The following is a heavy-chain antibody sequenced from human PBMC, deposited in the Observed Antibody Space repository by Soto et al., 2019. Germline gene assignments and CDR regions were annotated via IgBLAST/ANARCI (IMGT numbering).Heavy chain of an antibody. J-gene: IGHJ6*03. CDR2: INHSGST. Sequence: SETLSLTCAVYGGSFSGYYWSWIRQPPGKGLEWIGEINHSGSTKYNPSLKSRVTISVDTSKNQFSLKLSSVTAADTAVYYCARGRYCSGGSCPAGPYYMDVWGKGTTVTVSS. CDR3: ARGRYCSGGSCPAGPYYMDV. V-gene: IGHV4-34*01. CDR1: GGSFSGYY. D-gene: IGHD2-15*01.